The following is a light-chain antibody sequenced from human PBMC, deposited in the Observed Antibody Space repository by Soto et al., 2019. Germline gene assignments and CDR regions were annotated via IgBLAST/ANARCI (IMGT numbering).Light chain of an antibody. CDR1: GSSIGTNT. J-gene: IGLJ2*01. Sequence: QSVLTQPPSASGTPGQRVSISCSGSGSSIGTNTVNWYRQLPGTAPKLLIYANNQRPSGVPDRFSGSKSGTSASLAISGLHSEDEAEYYCAAWDGSLNNVLFGGGTKLPS. V-gene: IGLV1-44*01. CDR3: AAWDGSLNNVL. CDR2: ANN.